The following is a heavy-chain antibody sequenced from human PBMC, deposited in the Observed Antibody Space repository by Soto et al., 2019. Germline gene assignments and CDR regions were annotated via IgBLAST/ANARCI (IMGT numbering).Heavy chain of an antibody. V-gene: IGHV3-48*02. D-gene: IGHD5-12*01. CDR2: ISSSSSTI. J-gene: IGHJ6*02. CDR1: GFTFSSYS. Sequence: GGSLRLSCAASGFTFSSYSMNWVRQAPGKGLEWVSYISSSSSTIYYADSVKGRFTISRDNAKNSLYLQMNSLRDEDTAVYYCARDQSNVEMATMPYYYYYYGMDVWGQGTTVTVSS. CDR3: ARDQSNVEMATMPYYYYYYGMDV.